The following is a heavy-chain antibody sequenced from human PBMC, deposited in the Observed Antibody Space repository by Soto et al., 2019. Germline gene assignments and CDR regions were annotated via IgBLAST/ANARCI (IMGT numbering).Heavy chain of an antibody. Sequence: AVKVSCKASGYTFTSYGISWVRQAPGQGLEWMGWISAYNGNTNYAQKLQGRVTMTTDTSTSTAYMELRSLRSDDTAVYYCAGGVDPADDASDIWGQGTMVTGSS. D-gene: IGHD2-15*01. CDR2: ISAYNGNT. V-gene: IGHV1-18*01. J-gene: IGHJ3*02. CDR3: AGGVDPADDASDI. CDR1: GYTFTSYG.